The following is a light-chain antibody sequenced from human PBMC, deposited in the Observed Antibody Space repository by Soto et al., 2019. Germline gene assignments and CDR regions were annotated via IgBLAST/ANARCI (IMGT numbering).Light chain of an antibody. CDR3: QQTYTFPWT. CDR2: TAS. V-gene: IGKV1-39*01. J-gene: IGKJ1*01. Sequence: DIRMTQSPSSLSASVGDTVTITCRASQGISDYLSWFQHKPGEAPKLLIYTASSLQGGVPLRFSGDGSRTDFSLTISGLQPEDSATYYCQQTYTFPWTFGQGTRVDIK. CDR1: QGISDY.